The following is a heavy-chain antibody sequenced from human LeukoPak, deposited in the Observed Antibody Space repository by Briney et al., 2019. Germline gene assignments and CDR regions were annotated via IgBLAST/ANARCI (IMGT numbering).Heavy chain of an antibody. D-gene: IGHD1-26*01. Sequence: GESLKISCAASGFTFSTYSMHWVRQAPGKGLEWVSVIYSGGSTFYADSVKGRFTISRDNSKNTLSLQMNSLRAEDTAVYYCAGDLKGVVGATNVGDAFDIWGQGTMVTVSS. CDR1: GFTFSTYS. CDR2: IYSGGST. V-gene: IGHV3-66*01. J-gene: IGHJ3*02. CDR3: AGDLKGVVGATNVGDAFDI.